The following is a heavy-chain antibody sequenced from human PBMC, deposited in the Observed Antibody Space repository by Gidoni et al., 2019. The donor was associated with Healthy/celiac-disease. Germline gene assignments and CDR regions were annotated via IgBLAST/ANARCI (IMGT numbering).Heavy chain of an antibody. J-gene: IGHJ6*02. Sequence: QVQLVQSGAEVKKPGSSVKVSCKASGGTFRSYAISRVRQAPGQGLEWMGGIIPIFGTANYAQKFQGRVTITADKSTSTAYMELSSLRSEDTAVYYCASRGLSPRRAYGMDVWGQGTTVTVSS. V-gene: IGHV1-69*06. CDR2: IIPIFGTA. CDR1: GGTFRSYA. CDR3: ASRGLSPRRAYGMDV. D-gene: IGHD3-16*02.